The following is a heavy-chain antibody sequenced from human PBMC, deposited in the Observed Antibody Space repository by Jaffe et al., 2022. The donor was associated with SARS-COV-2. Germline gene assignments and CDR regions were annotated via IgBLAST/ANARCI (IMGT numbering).Heavy chain of an antibody. V-gene: IGHV3-15*01. CDR3: TTEYGDYLGDDY. CDR2: IKSKTDGGTT. CDR1: GFTFSNAW. D-gene: IGHD4-17*01. J-gene: IGHJ4*02. Sequence: EVQLVESGGGLVKPGGSLRLSCAASGFTFSNAWMSWVRQAPGKGLEWVGRIKSKTDGGTTDYAAPVKGRFTISRDDSKNTLYLQMNSLKTEDTAVYYCTTEYGDYLGDDYWGQGTLVTVSS.